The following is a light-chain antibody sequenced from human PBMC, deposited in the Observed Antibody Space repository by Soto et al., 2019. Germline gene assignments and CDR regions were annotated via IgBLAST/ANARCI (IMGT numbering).Light chain of an antibody. J-gene: IGLJ2*01. CDR3: SSFTSSNTLV. Sequence: QSALTQPASVSGSPGQSITISCTGTSSDVGGYIYVSWHQQHPGTAPKLMMYDVSNRPSGGSNRFSGSKSGNTASLTISGLQAEDEADYYCSSFTSSNTLVFGGGTKLTVL. V-gene: IGLV2-14*01. CDR2: DVS. CDR1: SSDVGGYIY.